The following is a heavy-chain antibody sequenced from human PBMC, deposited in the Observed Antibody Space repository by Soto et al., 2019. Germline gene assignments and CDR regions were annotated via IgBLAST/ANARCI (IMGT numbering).Heavy chain of an antibody. D-gene: IGHD3-9*01. CDR2: IYYSGST. CDR3: ARLEGLATISYYFDF. V-gene: IGHV4-39*01. CDR1: GGSISSSSYY. Sequence: QLQLQESGPGLVKPSEALSLTCSVSGGSISSSSYYWGWIRQPPGKGLEWIGSIYYSGSTYYNPSLKSRVTISIDKSQNQFSLKLSSLTAADTAVYYCARLEGLATISYYFDFWGQGTLVTVSS. J-gene: IGHJ4*02.